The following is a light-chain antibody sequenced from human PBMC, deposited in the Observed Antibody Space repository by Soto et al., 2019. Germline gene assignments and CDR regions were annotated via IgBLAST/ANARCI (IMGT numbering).Light chain of an antibody. J-gene: IGKJ1*01. CDR1: QSISSW. CDR2: KAS. V-gene: IGKV1-5*03. CDR3: QQYNSYSWT. Sequence: DIQMTQSPSTLSASVGDRVTITCRASQSISSWLAWYQQKPGKAPKLLIYKASSLESGVPSRFSGSGSGTEINPTISSLQPDDFATYYCQQYNSYSWTFGQGTKVEIK.